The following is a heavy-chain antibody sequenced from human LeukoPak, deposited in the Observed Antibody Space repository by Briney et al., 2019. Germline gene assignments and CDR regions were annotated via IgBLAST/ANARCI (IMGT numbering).Heavy chain of an antibody. Sequence: PGGSLRLSCAASGFTFSNYWMSWVRQAPGKGLEWVANIKQDRSEKYYVDSVKGRFTISRDNAKNSLYLQMNSLRAEDTAVYYCARPVTYGYSYGYFYWGQGTLVTVSS. J-gene: IGHJ4*02. CDR2: IKQDRSEK. D-gene: IGHD5-18*01. CDR1: GFTFSNYW. V-gene: IGHV3-7*01. CDR3: ARPVTYGYSYGYFY.